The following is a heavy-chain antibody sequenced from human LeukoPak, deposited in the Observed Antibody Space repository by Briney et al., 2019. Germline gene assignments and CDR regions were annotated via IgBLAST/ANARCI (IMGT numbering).Heavy chain of an antibody. CDR3: SRSPHRLSGHWFDP. D-gene: IGHD3-16*01. CDR2: ICSSGNT. CDR1: VGSINSYY. Sequence: SETLSLTCTVSVGSINSYYWSGIRQPAGEGREWIGRICSSGNTIYNPPLQSRVTMSVETSKNQFSLRLNSVTAADTAVYYCSRSPHRLSGHWFDPWGQGTLVTVSS. V-gene: IGHV4-4*07. J-gene: IGHJ5*02.